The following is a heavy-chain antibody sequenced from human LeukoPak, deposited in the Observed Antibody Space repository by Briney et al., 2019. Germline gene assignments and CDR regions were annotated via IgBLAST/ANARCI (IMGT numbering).Heavy chain of an antibody. CDR1: GDSISSGNY. V-gene: IGHV4-38-2*02. Sequence: SETLSLTCTVSGDSISSGNYWGWIRQPPGKGLEWIGSIFHTGSTYLSLKSRVTISVDTSKNQFSLKLSSVTAADTAVYYCARGPYYYDSSGYYLGYWGQGTLVTVSS. D-gene: IGHD3-22*01. CDR2: IFHTGST. CDR3: ARGPYYYDSSGYYLGY. J-gene: IGHJ4*02.